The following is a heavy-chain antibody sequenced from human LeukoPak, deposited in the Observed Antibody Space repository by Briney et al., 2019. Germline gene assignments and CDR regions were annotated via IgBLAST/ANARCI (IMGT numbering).Heavy chain of an antibody. V-gene: IGHV4-59*01. Sequence: SETLSLTCTVSGDSISSYYWNWIRQPPGKGLEWIGCIYYSGSTNYNPSLKSRVTISVDTSKDQFSLRLSSVTAADTAVYYCARGSPTIALAGPFDYWGQGTLVTVSS. J-gene: IGHJ4*02. CDR3: ARGSPTIALAGPFDY. CDR1: GDSISSYY. CDR2: IYYSGST. D-gene: IGHD6-19*01.